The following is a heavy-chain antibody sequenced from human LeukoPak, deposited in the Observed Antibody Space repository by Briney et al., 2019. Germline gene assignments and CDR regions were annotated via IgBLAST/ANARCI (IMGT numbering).Heavy chain of an antibody. Sequence: GGSLRLSCAVSGFTFRRYSMNWVRQAPGKGLEWVSSISSSSSYIYYADSVKGRFTISRDNAKNSLYLQMNSLRAEDTAVYYCARDHRDYDSSGYIEYFQHWGQGPLVTVSS. CDR3: ARDHRDYDSSGYIEYFQH. J-gene: IGHJ1*01. CDR2: ISSSSSYI. V-gene: IGHV3-21*01. D-gene: IGHD3-22*01. CDR1: GFTFRRYS.